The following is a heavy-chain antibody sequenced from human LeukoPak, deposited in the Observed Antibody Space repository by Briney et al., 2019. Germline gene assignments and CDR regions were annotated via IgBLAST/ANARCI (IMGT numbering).Heavy chain of an antibody. J-gene: IGHJ4*02. CDR1: GGSISSYW. Sequence: SETLSLTCTVSGGSISSYWWSWIRQPPGKGLEWIGYIYYTGSTNYNPSLKSRATISLDTSKNQFSLKLSSVTAADTAVYYCARGIHYYGSSGYLPDYWGQGTLVTVSS. CDR3: ARGIHYYGSSGYLPDY. D-gene: IGHD3-22*01. V-gene: IGHV4-59*01. CDR2: IYYTGST.